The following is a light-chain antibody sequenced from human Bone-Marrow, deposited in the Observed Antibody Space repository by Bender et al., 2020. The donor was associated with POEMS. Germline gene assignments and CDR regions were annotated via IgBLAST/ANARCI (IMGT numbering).Light chain of an antibody. V-gene: IGLV2-8*01. CDR2: EVT. CDR3: CSDVGAIKF. CDR1: NSDVGGYNY. Sequence: QSALTQPASVSGSPGQTITISCTGTNSDVGGYNYVSWYQQHPDKAPKLMIYEVTKRPSGVPDRFSGSKSGNTASLTVSGLQAADEAYYYCCSDVGAIKFFGGGTKLTVL. J-gene: IGLJ2*01.